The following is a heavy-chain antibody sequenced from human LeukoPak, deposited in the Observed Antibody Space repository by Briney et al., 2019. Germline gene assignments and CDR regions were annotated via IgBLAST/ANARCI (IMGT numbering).Heavy chain of an antibody. D-gene: IGHD3-22*01. V-gene: IGHV3-23*01. CDR1: GFTFSTYA. Sequence: GGSLRLSCAASGFTFSTYAMNWVRQAPGKGLEWVSGTTGSGGTTFYADSVKGRFTISRDNSKSTLYLQMNSLRAEDTAIYYCAKEGYPDSSGAFDSWGQGTLVTGSS. CDR3: AKEGYPDSSGAFDS. CDR2: TTGSGGTT. J-gene: IGHJ4*02.